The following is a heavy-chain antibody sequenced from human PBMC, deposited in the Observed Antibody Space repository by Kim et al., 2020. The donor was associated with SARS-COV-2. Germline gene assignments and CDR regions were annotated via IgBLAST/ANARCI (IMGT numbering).Heavy chain of an antibody. Sequence: DYAISVKSRIPINPATSQNTFSLQLNSVTLEDTAVYYCARDTPGQKAFDIWGQGTMVTVSS. CDR3: ARDTPGQKAFDI. J-gene: IGHJ3*02. V-gene: IGHV6-1*01.